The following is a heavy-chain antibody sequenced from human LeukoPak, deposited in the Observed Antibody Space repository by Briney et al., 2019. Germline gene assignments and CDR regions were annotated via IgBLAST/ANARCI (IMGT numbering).Heavy chain of an antibody. Sequence: GGSLRLSCAASGFTFSSYAMSWVRQAPGKGLEWVSAISGSGGSTYYADSVKGRFTISRDSSKNTLYLQMNSLRAEDTAVYYCAKDPYDILTGFDYWGQGTLVTVSS. D-gene: IGHD3-9*01. CDR3: AKDPYDILTGFDY. V-gene: IGHV3-23*01. CDR1: GFTFSSYA. J-gene: IGHJ4*02. CDR2: ISGSGGST.